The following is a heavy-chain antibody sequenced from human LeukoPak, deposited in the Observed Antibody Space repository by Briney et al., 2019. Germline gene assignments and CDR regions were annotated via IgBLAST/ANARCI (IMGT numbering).Heavy chain of an antibody. CDR3: ATYYYDTSGTPALDY. V-gene: IGHV3-11*04. CDR2: IRIDSNAM. D-gene: IGHD3-22*01. CDR1: GFLFSEYY. J-gene: IGHJ4*02. Sequence: PGRCLRLSCAVSGFLFSEYYMSWMREAPGRGLEWRSYIRIDSNAMHYAGSLMRCFTISRDNDKNSHYLQMHSLRADDTADYYCATYYYDTSGTPALDYWGQGNLVNGS.